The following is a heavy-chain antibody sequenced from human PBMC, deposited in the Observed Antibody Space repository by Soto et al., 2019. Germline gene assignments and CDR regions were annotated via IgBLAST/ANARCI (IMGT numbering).Heavy chain of an antibody. CDR1: GYTFTSYG. J-gene: IGHJ6*02. V-gene: IGHV1-18*01. CDR3: ARDPPLTEGYGMDV. CDR2: ISAYNGNT. Sequence: ASVKVSCKASGYTFTSYGISWVRQAPGQGLEWMGWISAYNGNTNYAQKLQGRVTMTTDTSTSTAYMELRSPRSDDTAVYYCARDPPLTEGYGMDVWGQGTTVTVSS.